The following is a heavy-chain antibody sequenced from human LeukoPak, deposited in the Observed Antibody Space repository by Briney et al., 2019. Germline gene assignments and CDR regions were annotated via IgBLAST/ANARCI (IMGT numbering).Heavy chain of an antibody. CDR2: INHSGST. J-gene: IGHJ6*02. Sequence: SETLSLTCAVCGGSFSGYYWSWIRQPPGKGLEGMGEINHSGSTNYNPSLKSRGTISVDTSKNQFSLKLSSVTAADTAVYYCARVSLLGYCSSTSCYAVSYYGMDVWGQGTTVTVSS. CDR1: GGSFSGYY. D-gene: IGHD2-2*01. V-gene: IGHV4-34*01. CDR3: ARVSLLGYCSSTSCYAVSYYGMDV.